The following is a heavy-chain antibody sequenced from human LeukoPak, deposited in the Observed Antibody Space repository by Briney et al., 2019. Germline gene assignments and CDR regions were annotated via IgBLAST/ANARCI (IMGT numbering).Heavy chain of an antibody. CDR2: ISDVEKIP. CDR1: GFTFTNYA. D-gene: IGHD3-10*01. CDR3: ARHDSYIPY. J-gene: IGHJ4*02. Sequence: GGSLRLSCAASGFTFTNYAMSWVRQAPGKGLEWVSGISDVEKIPYYSDSVKGRFTISRDNPKKTVYLQMNNLRAEDTAVYFCARHDSYIPYWGQGIPVTVSS. V-gene: IGHV3-23*01.